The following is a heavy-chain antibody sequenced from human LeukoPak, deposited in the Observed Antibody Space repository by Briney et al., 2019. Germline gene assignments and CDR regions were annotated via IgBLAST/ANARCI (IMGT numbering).Heavy chain of an antibody. V-gene: IGHV3-53*01. CDR2: LYSDGNT. J-gene: IGHJ4*02. Sequence: GGSLRLSCAAPGFTVITNDMTWVRQAPGKGLEWVSVLYSDGNTKYADSVQGRFTISRDNSKNTLYLEMNSLNPDDTAVYYCARGVEPLAANTLAYWGQGTLVTVSS. CDR1: GFTVITND. CDR3: ARGVEPLAANTLAY. D-gene: IGHD1-14*01.